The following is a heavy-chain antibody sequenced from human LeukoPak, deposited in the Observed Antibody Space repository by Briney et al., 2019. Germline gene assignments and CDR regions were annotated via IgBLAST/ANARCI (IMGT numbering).Heavy chain of an antibody. CDR3: ARRTSNPVGAIDY. J-gene: IGHJ4*02. D-gene: IGHD1-26*01. CDR1: GGFISSSDYY. CDR2: ISSNGST. V-gene: IGHV4-39*01. Sequence: ASETLSLTCTVSGGFISSSDYYWGWIRQPPEKGLEWIGAISSNGSTYYNPSLKSRVTISVDSSKNQFSLKLSSVTAADTAVYYCARRTSNPVGAIDYWGQGTLVTVSS.